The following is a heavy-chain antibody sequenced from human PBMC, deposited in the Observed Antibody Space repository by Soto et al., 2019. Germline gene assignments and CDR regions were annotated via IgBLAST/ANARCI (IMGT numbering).Heavy chain of an antibody. D-gene: IGHD6-19*01. CDR1: GGSFSFYY. Sequence: PSETLSLTCTVYGGSFSFYYWTWIRQPPGKGLEWIGEINHRGSTNYNPSLKSRVTISVDTSKNQFALKLKSVTAADTSLYYCARGAFSSRGMDVWGQGTTVTV. J-gene: IGHJ6*02. V-gene: IGHV4-34*01. CDR2: INHRGST. CDR3: ARGAFSSRGMDV.